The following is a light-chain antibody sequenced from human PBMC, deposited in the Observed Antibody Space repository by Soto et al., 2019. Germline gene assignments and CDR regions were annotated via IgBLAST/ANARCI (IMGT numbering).Light chain of an antibody. Sequence: EIVLTQSPVTLSLSPGERATLSCRASQSVSASLAWYQQKPGQAPRLLFYDASIRATGIPARFSGSGSGTDFTLTISNREPEDFAVYYCQQRTNSYTFGQGTKLEIK. V-gene: IGKV3-11*01. CDR3: QQRTNSYT. J-gene: IGKJ2*01. CDR1: QSVSAS. CDR2: DAS.